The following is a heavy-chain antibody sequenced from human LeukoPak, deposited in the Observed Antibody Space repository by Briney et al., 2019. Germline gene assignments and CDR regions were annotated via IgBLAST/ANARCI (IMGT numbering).Heavy chain of an antibody. J-gene: IGHJ4*02. CDR1: GGSISSYY. CDR3: ARGEGAGLFDY. Sequence: PSETLSLTCTVSGGSISSYYWSWIRQPPGKGLEWIGYMYNSGSTNYNPSLKSRVTISIDTSKNQFSLKLSSVTAADTAVYYCARGEGAGLFDYWGQGTLVTVSS. D-gene: IGHD1-26*01. V-gene: IGHV4-59*01. CDR2: MYNSGST.